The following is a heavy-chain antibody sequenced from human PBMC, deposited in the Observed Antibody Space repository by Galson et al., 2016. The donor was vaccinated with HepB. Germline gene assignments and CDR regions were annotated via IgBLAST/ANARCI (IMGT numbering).Heavy chain of an antibody. CDR1: ACSVSSGGDY. Sequence: SETLSLICTVSACSVSSGGDYWGWIRHPPGRGLEWIGDISQSGITNYTPSPQRRVTISLDTSPNQFSLSLSSVTASDTAVYFCGRSHGGYWGQGTLVTVSS. CDR3: GRSHGGY. V-gene: IGHV4-61*08. CDR2: ISQSGIT. D-gene: IGHD3-10*01. J-gene: IGHJ4*02.